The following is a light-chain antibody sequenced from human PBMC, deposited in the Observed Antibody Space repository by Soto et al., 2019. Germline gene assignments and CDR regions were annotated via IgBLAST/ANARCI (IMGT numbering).Light chain of an antibody. CDR1: QSISSY. CDR2: AAS. CDR3: QQSYSTPWT. J-gene: IGKJ1*01. V-gene: IGKV1-39*01. Sequence: DIQMTQSPSSLSASVGDRVTITCRASQSISSYLNWYQQKAGKVPKLLIYAASSLQSGVPSRFSGSGSGTDFTLTISSLQPEDFATYYCQQSYSTPWTFGQGTKVEIK.